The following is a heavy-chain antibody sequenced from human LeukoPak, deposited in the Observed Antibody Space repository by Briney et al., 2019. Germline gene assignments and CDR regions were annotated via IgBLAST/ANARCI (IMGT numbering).Heavy chain of an antibody. CDR3: ARAPLYCSSTSCYFAGFDP. D-gene: IGHD2-2*01. CDR2: IYYSGST. V-gene: IGHV4-39*07. CDR1: GGSISSSSYY. Sequence: SETLSLTCTVSGGSISSSSYYWGWIRQPPGKGLEWIGSIYYSGSTYYNPSLKSRVTISVDTSKNQFSLKLSSVTAADTAVYYCARAPLYCSSTSCYFAGFDPWGQGTLVTVSS. J-gene: IGHJ5*02.